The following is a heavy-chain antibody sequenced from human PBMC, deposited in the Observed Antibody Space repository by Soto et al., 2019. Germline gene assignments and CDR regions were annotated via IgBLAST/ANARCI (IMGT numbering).Heavy chain of an antibody. Sequence: ASLKVSCKASGYTFTSYAMHWVRQAPGQRLEWMGWINAGNGNTKYSQKFQGRVTITRDTSASTAYMELSSLRSEDTAVYYGAARGYCSSTSCYGGDAFDIWGQGTMVNVSS. V-gene: IGHV1-3*01. J-gene: IGHJ3*02. CDR2: INAGNGNT. CDR1: GYTFTSYA. D-gene: IGHD2-2*01. CDR3: AARGYCSSTSCYGGDAFDI.